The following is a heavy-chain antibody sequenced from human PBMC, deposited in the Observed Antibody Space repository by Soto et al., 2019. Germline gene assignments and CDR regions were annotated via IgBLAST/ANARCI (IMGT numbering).Heavy chain of an antibody. Sequence: GGSLRLSCAASGFTVSNNYMSWVRQAPGKGLEWVSIIYTGGTTYYADSVKGRFTISRDNSKNTLYLQMNSLRAEDTAVYYCARDSYPSYWGQGTLVTVSS. CDR2: IYTGGTT. J-gene: IGHJ4*02. CDR1: GFTVSNNY. V-gene: IGHV3-53*01. CDR3: ARDSYPSY. D-gene: IGHD1-26*01.